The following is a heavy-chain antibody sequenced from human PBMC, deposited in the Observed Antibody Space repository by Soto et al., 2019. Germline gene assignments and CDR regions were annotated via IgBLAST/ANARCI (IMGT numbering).Heavy chain of an antibody. D-gene: IGHD3-10*01. CDR2: ISYDGSNK. CDR3: AKDLPYGSGSSVGMDV. J-gene: IGHJ6*02. V-gene: IGHV3-30*18. CDR1: GFTFSSYG. Sequence: QVQLVESGGGVVQPGRSLRLSCAASGFTFSSYGMHWVRQAPGKGLEWVAVISYDGSNKYYADSVKGRFTISRDNSKNTLYLQMNRLRAEDTAVYYCAKDLPYGSGSSVGMDVWGQGTTVTVSS.